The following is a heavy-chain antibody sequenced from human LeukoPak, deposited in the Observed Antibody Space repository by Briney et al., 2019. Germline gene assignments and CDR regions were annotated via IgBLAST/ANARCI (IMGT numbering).Heavy chain of an antibody. V-gene: IGHV3-9*03. D-gene: IGHD6-19*01. CDR1: GFTFADYA. CDR3: AKDIRRGAVAGTGYFDY. Sequence: GGSLRLSCAASGFTFADYAMHWVRPAPGKGLEWVSGISWNSGSIGYADSVKGRFTISRDNAKNSLYLQMNSLRAEDMALYYCAKDIRRGAVAGTGYFDYWGQGTLVTVSS. CDR2: ISWNSGSI. J-gene: IGHJ4*02.